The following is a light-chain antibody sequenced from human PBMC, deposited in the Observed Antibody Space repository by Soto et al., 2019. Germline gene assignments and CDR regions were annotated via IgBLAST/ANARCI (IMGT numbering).Light chain of an antibody. CDR1: QSISSY. V-gene: IGKV3-11*01. CDR2: DAS. J-gene: IGKJ4*01. CDR3: QHRSTWPSLT. Sequence: EIVLTQSPATLSLSPGERATVSCRASQSISSYLSWYQQKPGQAPRLLIYDASNRATGIPARFSGSGSGTDFTLTINSLEPEDFSVYYCQHRSTWPSLTFGGGTKVEIK.